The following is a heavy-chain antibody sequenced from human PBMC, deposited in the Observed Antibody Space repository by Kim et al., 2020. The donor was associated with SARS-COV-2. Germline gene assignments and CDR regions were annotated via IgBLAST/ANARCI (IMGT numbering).Heavy chain of an antibody. V-gene: IGHV4-34*01. Sequence: SETLSLTCAVYGGSFSGYYWSWIRQPPGKGLEWIGEINHSGSTNYNPSLKSRVTISVDTSKNQFSLKLSSVTAADTAVYYCASMYYDILTGSPRLAYYYYYGMDVWGQGTTVTVSS. J-gene: IGHJ6*02. D-gene: IGHD3-9*01. CDR1: GGSFSGYY. CDR2: INHSGST. CDR3: ASMYYDILTGSPRLAYYYYYGMDV.